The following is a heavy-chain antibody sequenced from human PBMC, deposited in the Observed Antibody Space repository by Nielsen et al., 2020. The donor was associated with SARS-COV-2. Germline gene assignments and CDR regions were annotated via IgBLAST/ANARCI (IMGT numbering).Heavy chain of an antibody. V-gene: IGHV1-2*02. D-gene: IGHD3-22*01. Sequence: ASVKVSCKASGYTFTGYFVHWVRQAPGQGLEWMGWINPNSGGTNYAQKFKGKVTMTRDTSINTVYMEVSRLRSDDTAVYYCARGSGPPRRIFTMIVVESNDAFDIWGQGTMVTVSS. CDR3: ARGSGPPRRIFTMIVVESNDAFDI. CDR2: INPNSGGT. CDR1: GYTFTGYF. J-gene: IGHJ3*02.